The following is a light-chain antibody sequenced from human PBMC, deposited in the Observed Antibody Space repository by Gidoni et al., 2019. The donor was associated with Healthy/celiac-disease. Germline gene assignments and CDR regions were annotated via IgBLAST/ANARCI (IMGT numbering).Light chain of an antibody. CDR1: QSVSSSY. CDR2: GAS. Sequence: EIVLTQSSGTLYLSPGERATLSCSASQSVSSSYLAWYQQKPGQAPRLLIYGASSRATGIPDRFSGSGSGTDFTLTISRLEPEDFAVYYCQQYGSSLIDFGQGTRLEIK. V-gene: IGKV3-20*01. CDR3: QQYGSSLID. J-gene: IGKJ5*01.